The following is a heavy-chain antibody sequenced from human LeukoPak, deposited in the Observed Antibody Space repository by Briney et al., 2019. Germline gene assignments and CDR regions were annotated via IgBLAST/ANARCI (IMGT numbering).Heavy chain of an antibody. CDR1: GGSFSGHY. CDR3: AARQRITIGY. Sequence: PSETLSLTCAVYGGSFSGHYWSWIRQPPGKGLEWIGEINPSGSTNYNPSLKSRVTISVDTSKNEFSLKLSSVTAADTAVYYCAARQRITIGYWGQGTLVTVSS. D-gene: IGHD3-3*02. CDR2: INPSGST. V-gene: IGHV4-34*01. J-gene: IGHJ4*02.